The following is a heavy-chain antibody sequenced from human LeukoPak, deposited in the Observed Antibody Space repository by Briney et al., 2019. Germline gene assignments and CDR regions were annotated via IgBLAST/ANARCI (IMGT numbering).Heavy chain of an antibody. J-gene: IGHJ4*02. CDR2: FSASSTST. D-gene: IGHD3-3*01. V-gene: IGHV3-23*01. CDR3: AKGDTYYDPLPCFDF. CDR1: GFNFSSYG. Sequence: TGGSLRLSCAASGFNFSSYGMSWDRQSPGKGLEWVSTFSASSTSTYYADSVKGRFTISRDTSKNTLYLQMNSLRDEDTAVYYCAKGDTYYDPLPCFDFWGPGTPVTVPS.